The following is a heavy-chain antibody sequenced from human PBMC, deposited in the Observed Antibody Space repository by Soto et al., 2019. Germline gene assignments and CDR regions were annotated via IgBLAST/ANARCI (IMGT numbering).Heavy chain of an antibody. V-gene: IGHV3-23*01. D-gene: IGHD6-19*01. Sequence: PGGSLRLSCAASGFTFSSYAMSWVRQAPGKGLEWVSTVSGSGGYTYYADSVKGRFTISRDNSENTLYLQMISLGAEDMAIYYCAKGPHSSGWHYFDYWGQGTLVTVSS. CDR2: VSGSGGYT. J-gene: IGHJ4*02. CDR1: GFTFSSYA. CDR3: AKGPHSSGWHYFDY.